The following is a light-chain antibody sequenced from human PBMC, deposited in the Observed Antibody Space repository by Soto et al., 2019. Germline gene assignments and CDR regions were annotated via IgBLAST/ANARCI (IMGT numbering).Light chain of an antibody. CDR1: QGISSY. Sequence: AIRMTQSPSSLSASTGDRVTITCRASQGISSYLAWYQQKPGKAPKLLIYAASTLQSGVPSRFGGSGSGTDFTLTISSLQPEDFATYYCQQLNSYPTFGQGTRLEIK. V-gene: IGKV1-8*01. CDR2: AAS. J-gene: IGKJ5*01. CDR3: QQLNSYPT.